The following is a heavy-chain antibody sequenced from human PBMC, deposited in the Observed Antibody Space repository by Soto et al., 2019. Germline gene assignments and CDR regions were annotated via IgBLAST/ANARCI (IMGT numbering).Heavy chain of an antibody. CDR3: ARNVLRGYCSSSSCPFDP. CDR2: ISTGGGST. D-gene: IGHD2-2*01. V-gene: IGHV3-23*01. J-gene: IGHJ5*02. Sequence: GGSLRLSCVASGFTFSGSAMSWVRQAPGKGLEWVSGISTGGGSTDYADSVKGRFTISRDNSKNTLYLQMSSLRAEDTAVYYCARNVLRGYCSSSSCPFDPWGQGTLVTVSS. CDR1: GFTFSGSA.